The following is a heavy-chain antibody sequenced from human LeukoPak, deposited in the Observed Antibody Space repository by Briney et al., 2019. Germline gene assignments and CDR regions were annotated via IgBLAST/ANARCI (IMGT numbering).Heavy chain of an antibody. V-gene: IGHV3-53*01. Sequence: GSLRLSCAASGFTVSSNYMSWVRQAPGKGLEWVSVIYSGGSTYYADSVKGRFTISRDNSKNTLYLQMNSLRAEDTAVYYCARDREEYSGSYRYWGQGTLVTVSS. D-gene: IGHD1-26*01. CDR1: GFTVSSNY. J-gene: IGHJ4*02. CDR2: IYSGGST. CDR3: ARDREEYSGSYRY.